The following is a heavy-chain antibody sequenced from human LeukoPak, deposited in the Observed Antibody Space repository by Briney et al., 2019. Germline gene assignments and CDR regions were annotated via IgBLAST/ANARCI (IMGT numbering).Heavy chain of an antibody. V-gene: IGHV4-4*08. J-gene: IGHJ5*02. CDR2: IYTSGST. CDR3: ARDRGGSYYWGSHGWFDP. CDR1: GGSISSYY. D-gene: IGHD1-26*01. Sequence: SETLSLTCTVSGGSISSYYWIWIRQPPGKGLEWIGRIYTSGSTNYNPSLKSRVTISVDTSKNQFSLKLSSVTAADTAVYYCARDRGGSYYWGSHGWFDPWGQGTLVTVSS.